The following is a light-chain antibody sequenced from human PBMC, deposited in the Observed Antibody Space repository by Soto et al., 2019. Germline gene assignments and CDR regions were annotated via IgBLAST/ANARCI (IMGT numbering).Light chain of an antibody. V-gene: IGLV1-44*01. J-gene: IGLJ1*01. CDR3: AAWDDSLNAL. CDR1: XSNIGDNP. CDR2: IND. Sequence: QSVLTQPPSASGTPGQRITISCSGSXSNIGDNPVNWYQQLPGAAPKLLIYINDQRPSGVPDRFSGSKSGTSASLAISGLQPEDEAAYYCAAWDDSLNALFGTGTKVTVL.